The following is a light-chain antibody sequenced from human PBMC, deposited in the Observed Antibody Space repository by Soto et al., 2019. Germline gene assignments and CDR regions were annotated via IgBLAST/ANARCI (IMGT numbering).Light chain of an antibody. CDR3: QQRSNWPT. CDR2: DAS. CDR1: QSVSSY. V-gene: IGKV3-11*01. Sequence: EIVLTQPPATLSLSPGERATLSCRASQSVSSYLAWYQQKPGQAPRLLIYDASNRATGIPARFSGSGSGTDFALTISCLEPEDCAVYYCQQRSNWPTFGQGTRLEIK. J-gene: IGKJ5*01.